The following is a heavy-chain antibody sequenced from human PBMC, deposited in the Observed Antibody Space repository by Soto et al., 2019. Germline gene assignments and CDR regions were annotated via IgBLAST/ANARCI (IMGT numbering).Heavy chain of an antibody. D-gene: IGHD3-22*01. Sequence: SQTLSLTCAISGDSVSSNSAAWNWIRQSPSRGLEWLGRTYYRSKWYNDYAVSVKSRITINPDTSKNQFSLQLNSVTPEDTAVYYCARDQSSDDSSGYYYVPFDIWGQGTMVTVSS. CDR2: TYYRSKWYN. CDR1: GDSVSSNSAA. V-gene: IGHV6-1*01. J-gene: IGHJ3*02. CDR3: ARDQSSDDSSGYYYVPFDI.